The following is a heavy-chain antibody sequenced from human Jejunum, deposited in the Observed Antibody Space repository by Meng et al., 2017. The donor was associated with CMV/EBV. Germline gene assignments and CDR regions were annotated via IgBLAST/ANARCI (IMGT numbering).Heavy chain of an antibody. V-gene: IGHV3-48*03. CDR3: VIVFHYSFLDGYSDSYFAD. J-gene: IGHJ4*02. D-gene: IGHD3-3*01. CDR2: IATSDRYGRRTT. Sequence: NWVRQAPGKGLEWVSHIATSDRYGRRTTKYADSVKGRFTISRDNAKNSVYLHINSLRAEDTAVYYCVIVFHYSFLDGYSDSYFADWGQGTLVTVSS.